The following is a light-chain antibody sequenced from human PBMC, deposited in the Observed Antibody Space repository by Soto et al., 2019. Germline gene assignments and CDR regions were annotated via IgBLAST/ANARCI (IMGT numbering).Light chain of an antibody. CDR1: QSVRSSY. CDR3: QQYGSSPRIT. J-gene: IGKJ5*01. V-gene: IGKV3-20*01. CDR2: GAA. Sequence: EIVLTQFAGTLSLSKEERASLSCRASQSVRSSYLARYQQKPGQAPRHLIYGAASRATGITDRFSGSGSGTDFTLTISRLEPQDFAVYYCQQYGSSPRITFGQGTRLEIK.